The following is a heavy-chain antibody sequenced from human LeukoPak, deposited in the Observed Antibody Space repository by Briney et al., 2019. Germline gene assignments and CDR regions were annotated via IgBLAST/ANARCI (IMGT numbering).Heavy chain of an antibody. CDR3: ARVGLSSHFDY. CDR2: INSDGSST. V-gene: IGHV3-74*01. J-gene: IGHJ4*02. CDR1: GFIFSSYW. D-gene: IGHD6-13*01. Sequence: PGGSLRLSCAASGFIFSSYWMHWVRQAPGKGLVWVSRINSDGSSTSYADSVKGRFTISRDNAKNTLYLQMNSLRAEDTAVYYCARVGLSSHFDYWGQGTLVTVSS.